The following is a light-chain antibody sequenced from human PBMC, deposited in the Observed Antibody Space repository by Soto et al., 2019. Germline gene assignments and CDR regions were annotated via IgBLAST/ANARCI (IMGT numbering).Light chain of an antibody. V-gene: IGLV1-47*01. CDR1: SSNIGSNY. CDR3: ATWDDRLRGYV. CDR2: TYN. Sequence: QSVLTQPPSASGTPGQRVTISCSGSSSNIGSNYVYWYQQFPGTAPKLLIYTYNRRPSGVPDRFSGSKSGTSASLVISGLQSEDEADYYCATWDDRLRGYVFGTGTKLTVL. J-gene: IGLJ1*01.